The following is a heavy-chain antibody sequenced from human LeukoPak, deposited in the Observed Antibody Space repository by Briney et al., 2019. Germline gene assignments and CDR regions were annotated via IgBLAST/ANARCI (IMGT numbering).Heavy chain of an antibody. V-gene: IGHV4-34*01. CDR2: INHSGST. Sequence: PGGSLRLSCAASGFTFNVFSMNWIRQPPGKGLEWIGEINHSGSTNYNPSLKSRVTISVDTSKNQFSLKLSSVTAAGTAVYYCARGGEPDGDYVDYWGQGTLVTVSS. CDR3: ARGGEPDGDYVDY. D-gene: IGHD3-16*01. J-gene: IGHJ4*02. CDR1: GFTFNVFS.